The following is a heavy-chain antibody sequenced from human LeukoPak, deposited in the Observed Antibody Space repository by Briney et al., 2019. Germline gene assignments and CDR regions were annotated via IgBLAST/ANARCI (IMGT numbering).Heavy chain of an antibody. CDR1: GYTFTGYY. Sequence: ASVKVSCKASGYTFTGYYMHWERQAPGQGLEWMGCINPNSGGTNYAQKFQGWVTMTRDTSISTAYMELSRLRSDDTAVYYCARAPSRDVVVPAVDRGAFDIWGQGTMVTVSS. V-gene: IGHV1-2*04. J-gene: IGHJ3*02. CDR3: ARAPSRDVVVPAVDRGAFDI. CDR2: INPNSGGT. D-gene: IGHD2-2*01.